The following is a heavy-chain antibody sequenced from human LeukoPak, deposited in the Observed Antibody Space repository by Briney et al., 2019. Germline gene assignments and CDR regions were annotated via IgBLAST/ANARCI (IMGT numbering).Heavy chain of an antibody. D-gene: IGHD5-12*01. CDR2: ISAYNGNT. CDR3: ARGRSGYDNYYYYGMDV. Sequence: ASVKVSCKASGYTFTSYGISWVRQAPGQGLEWMGWISAYNGNTNYAQKLQGRVTTTTDTSTSTAYMELRSLRSDDTAVYYCARGRSGYDNYYYYGMDVWGKGTTVTVSS. CDR1: GYTFTSYG. J-gene: IGHJ6*04. V-gene: IGHV1-18*04.